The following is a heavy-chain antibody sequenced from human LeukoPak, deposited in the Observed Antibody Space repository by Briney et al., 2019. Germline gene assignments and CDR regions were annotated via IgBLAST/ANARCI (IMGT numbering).Heavy chain of an antibody. CDR2: IYYSGST. J-gene: IGHJ6*04. D-gene: IGHD3-22*01. CDR1: GGSISSGDYY. CDR3: ARVITMTHAGDYYYGMDV. Sequence: SETLSLTCTVSGGSISSGDYYWSWIRQPPGKGLEWIGYIYYSGSTYYNPSLKSRVTISVDTSKNQFSLKLSSVTAADTAVYYCARVITMTHAGDYYYGMDVWGKGTTVTVSS. V-gene: IGHV4-30-4*01.